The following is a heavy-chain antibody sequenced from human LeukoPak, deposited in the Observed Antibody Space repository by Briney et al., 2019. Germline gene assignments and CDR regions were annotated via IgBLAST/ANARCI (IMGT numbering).Heavy chain of an antibody. CDR3: AKGAYDYIEMGYFDS. CDR1: GFTSTNYA. CDR2: LIGSSGST. D-gene: IGHD5-12*01. Sequence: PGGSLRLSCAASGFTSTNYAMNWVRQAPGKGLEWVSVLIGSSGSTDYADSAKGRFTISRDKSKNTLFLQMNSLRAEDTAIYFCAKGAYDYIEMGYFDSWGQGTLVTVSS. V-gene: IGHV3-23*01. J-gene: IGHJ4*02.